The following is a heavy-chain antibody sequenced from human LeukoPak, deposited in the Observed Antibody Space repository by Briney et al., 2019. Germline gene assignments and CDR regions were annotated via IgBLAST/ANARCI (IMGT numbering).Heavy chain of an antibody. CDR3: ARNVAVYCSSTSCYYYYFDY. CDR2: IIPILGIA. V-gene: IGHV1-69*04. CDR1: GGTFSSYA. Sequence: SVKVSCKASGGTFSSYAISWVRQAPGQGLEWMGRIIPILGIANYAQKFQGRVTITADESTSTAYMELSSLRSEDTAVYYCARNVAVYCSSTSCYYYYFDYWGQGTLVTVSS. J-gene: IGHJ4*02. D-gene: IGHD2-2*01.